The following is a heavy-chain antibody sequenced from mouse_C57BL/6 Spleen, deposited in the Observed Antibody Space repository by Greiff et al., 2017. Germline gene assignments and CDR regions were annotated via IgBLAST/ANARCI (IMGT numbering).Heavy chain of an antibody. Sequence: QLQQSGPELVKPGASVKISCKASGYTFTDYYMNWVKQSHGKSLEWIGDINPNNGGTSYNQKFKGKATLPVDKSSSTAYMELRSLTSEDSAVYYCALIYDGYPAWFAYWGQGTLVTVSA. CDR1: GYTFTDYY. CDR2: INPNNGGT. D-gene: IGHD2-3*01. V-gene: IGHV1-26*01. J-gene: IGHJ3*01. CDR3: ALIYDGYPAWFAY.